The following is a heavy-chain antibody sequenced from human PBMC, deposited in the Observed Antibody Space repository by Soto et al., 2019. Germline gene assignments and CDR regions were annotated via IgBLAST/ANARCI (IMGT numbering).Heavy chain of an antibody. D-gene: IGHD3-3*01. J-gene: IGHJ3*02. V-gene: IGHV1-18*04. CDR1: GYTFTSCG. CDR3: ARGFWSGYYTSGAFDI. Sequence: ASVKVSCKASGYTFTSCGISWVRQAPGQGLEWMGWISAYNGNTNYAQKLQGRVTMTTDTSTSTAYMELRSLRSDDTAVYYCARGFWSGYYTSGAFDIWGQGTMVTVSS. CDR2: ISAYNGNT.